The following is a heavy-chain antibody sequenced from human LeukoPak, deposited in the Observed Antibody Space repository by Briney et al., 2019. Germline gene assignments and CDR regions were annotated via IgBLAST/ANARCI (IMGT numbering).Heavy chain of an antibody. CDR3: ARKGVSDLYYSDS. J-gene: IGHJ4*02. CDR2: IYYSGST. Sequence: KPSETLSLTCTVSGGSISSYYWSWIRQPPGKGLEWMGNIYYSGSTNYNSSLKSRVTISVDTSKNQISLKLRSVTAADTAVYYCARKGVSDLYYSDSWGQGTLATVSS. V-gene: IGHV4-59*08. D-gene: IGHD3-16*01. CDR1: GGSISSYY.